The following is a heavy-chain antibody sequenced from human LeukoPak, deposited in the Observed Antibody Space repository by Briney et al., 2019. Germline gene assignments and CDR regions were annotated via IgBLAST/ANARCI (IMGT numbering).Heavy chain of an antibody. D-gene: IGHD5-12*01. CDR1: GFTFSSYA. J-gene: IGHJ4*02. CDR3: ARAPRIVATLDY. Sequence: GGSLRLCCAASGFTFSSYAMSWVRQAPGKGLEWVSSISGGHGGTYYADSVKGRFTISRDNSKNTLYLQMNSLRAEDTAVYYCARAPRIVATLDYWGQGTLVTVSS. V-gene: IGHV3-23*01. CDR2: ISGGHGGT.